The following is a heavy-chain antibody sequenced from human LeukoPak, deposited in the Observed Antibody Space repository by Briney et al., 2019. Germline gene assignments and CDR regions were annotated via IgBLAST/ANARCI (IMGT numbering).Heavy chain of an antibody. J-gene: IGHJ4*02. CDR2: INPNSGGT. CDR1: GYTFTGYY. D-gene: IGHD3-10*01. V-gene: IGHV1-2*02. CDR3: ARDRDSFGSGSPAAY. Sequence: ASVKVSCKASGYTFTGYYMHWVRQAPGQGLEWMGWINPNSGGTNYAQKFQGRVTMTRDTSISTAYMELSRLRSDDTAEYCCARDRDSFGSGSPAAYWGQGTLVTVSS.